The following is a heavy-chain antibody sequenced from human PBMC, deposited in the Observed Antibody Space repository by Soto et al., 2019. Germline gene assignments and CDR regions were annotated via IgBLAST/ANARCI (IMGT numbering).Heavy chain of an antibody. CDR3: AKGGRPAADWYFDL. Sequence: WGPIRDSWSAVWITFSNLALSRVSQTPGKGLEWVSAISGSGGSTYYADSVKGRFTISRDNSKNTLYLQMNSLRAEDTAVYYCAKGGRPAADWYFDLWGRGTLVTVSS. J-gene: IGHJ2*01. CDR1: WITFSNLA. D-gene: IGHD6-25*01. V-gene: IGHV3-23*01. CDR2: ISGSGGST.